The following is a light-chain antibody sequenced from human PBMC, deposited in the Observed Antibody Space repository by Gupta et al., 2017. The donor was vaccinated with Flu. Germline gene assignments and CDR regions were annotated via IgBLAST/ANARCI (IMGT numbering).Light chain of an antibody. CDR2: GAS. J-gene: IGKJ1*01. CDR1: QTVRSSY. V-gene: IGKV3-20*01. Sequence: EVVLTQSPGPLSLSPGERATLSCRASQTVRSSYLAWYQQKPGQAPRLLIYGASSRATGVPDRFSGSGSGTDFALTISRLEPEDFAVYYCQQYGDSPWTFGQGTKVEIE. CDR3: QQYGDSPWT.